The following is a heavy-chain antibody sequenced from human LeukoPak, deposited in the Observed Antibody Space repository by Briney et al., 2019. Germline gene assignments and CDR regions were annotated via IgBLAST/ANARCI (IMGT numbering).Heavy chain of an antibody. CDR3: ARVGSRGDWFDY. Sequence: ARSLRLSCAASGFSFSPYNMRWVSQTPGKGLGWLSYINSGGSAVHSADSVKDRFTFSRDNAKNSLYLQMNSLRVEDTGIYYCARVGSRGDWFDYWGQGTRVTVSS. V-gene: IGHV3-48*01. CDR1: GFSFSPYN. D-gene: IGHD1-26*01. CDR2: INSGGSAV. J-gene: IGHJ5*01.